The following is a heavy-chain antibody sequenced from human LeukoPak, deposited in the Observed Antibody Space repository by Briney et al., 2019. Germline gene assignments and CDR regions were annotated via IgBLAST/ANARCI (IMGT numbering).Heavy chain of an antibody. CDR2: ISSDGGST. Sequence: GGSLRLSCAASGFTFSSYAMYWVRQAPGMGLEYVSAISSDGGSTYYANSVKGRFTISRDNSKNTPYPQMGSLGPEDMAVYYCARRQSNQYDYWGQGTLVTVSS. D-gene: IGHD4-11*01. V-gene: IGHV3-64*01. CDR1: GFTFSSYA. J-gene: IGHJ4*02. CDR3: ARRQSNQYDY.